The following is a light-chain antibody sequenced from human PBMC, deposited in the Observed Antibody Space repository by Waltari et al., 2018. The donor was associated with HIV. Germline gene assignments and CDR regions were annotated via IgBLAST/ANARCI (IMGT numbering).Light chain of an antibody. V-gene: IGLV1-40*01. J-gene: IGLJ2*01. CDR1: SSNIGTGYE. Sequence: QSVLTQPPSVSGAPGQRGTISCSGSSSNIGTGYEVQWYQQLPGTAPKLLMYANSYRPSGVPDRFSGSKSGTSASLAITGLQAEDEADYYCQSYDSSLSSVVFGGGTKLTVL. CDR2: ANS. CDR3: QSYDSSLSSVV.